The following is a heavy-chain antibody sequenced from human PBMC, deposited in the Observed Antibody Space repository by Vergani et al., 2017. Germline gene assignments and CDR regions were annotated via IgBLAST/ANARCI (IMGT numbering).Heavy chain of an antibody. J-gene: IGHJ4*02. CDR3: VRGTNDWTGVDY. CDR2: ISYDGSNK. Sequence: QVQLVESGGGVVQPGRSLRLSCAASGFTFSSYAMHWVRQAPGKGLEWVAVISYDGSNKYYADSVKGRFSIARDNAKNILYLQMNSLMGEDTAVYYCVRGTNDWTGVDYWGQGILVTVSS. V-gene: IGHV3-30-3*01. D-gene: IGHD3-9*01. CDR1: GFTFSSYA.